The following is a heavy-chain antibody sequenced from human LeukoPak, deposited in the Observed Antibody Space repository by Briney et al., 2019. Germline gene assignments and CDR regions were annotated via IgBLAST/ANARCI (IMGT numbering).Heavy chain of an antibody. Sequence: ASVKVSCKASGCTFTSYGISWVRQAPGQGLEWMGWISAYNGNTNYAQKLQGRVTMTTDTSTSTAYMELRSLRSDDTAVYYCARDRRLDYYDSSGSYLFDYWGQGTLVTVSS. CDR2: ISAYNGNT. J-gene: IGHJ4*02. V-gene: IGHV1-18*01. CDR3: ARDRRLDYYDSSGSYLFDY. D-gene: IGHD3-22*01. CDR1: GCTFTSYG.